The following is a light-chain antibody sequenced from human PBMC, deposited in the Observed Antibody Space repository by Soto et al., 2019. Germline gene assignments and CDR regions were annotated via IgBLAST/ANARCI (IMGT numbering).Light chain of an antibody. CDR2: GAS. CDR3: QQYGSSRWT. Sequence: EIVLTRSPGALSLSPGERATLSCRASQSVSSKLAWYQQKPGQAPRLLIYGASSRATGIPDRFSGSGSGTDFTLTISRLEPEDFAVYYCQQYGSSRWTFGQGTKVDIK. CDR1: QSVSSK. V-gene: IGKV3-20*01. J-gene: IGKJ1*01.